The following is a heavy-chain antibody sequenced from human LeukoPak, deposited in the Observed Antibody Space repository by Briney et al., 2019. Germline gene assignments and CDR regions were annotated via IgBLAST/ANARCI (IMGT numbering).Heavy chain of an antibody. CDR2: INQDGSEK. CDR3: AREYCSGGSCYSGSFDY. CDR1: GFIFSSYW. J-gene: IGHJ4*02. V-gene: IGHV3-7*01. D-gene: IGHD2-15*01. Sequence: GGSLRLSCAASGFIFSSYWMTWVRQAPGKGLEWVANINQDGSEKYYVDSVKGRFTISRDNAKNSLYLQMNSLRAEDTAVYYCAREYCSGGSCYSGSFDYWGQGTLVTVSS.